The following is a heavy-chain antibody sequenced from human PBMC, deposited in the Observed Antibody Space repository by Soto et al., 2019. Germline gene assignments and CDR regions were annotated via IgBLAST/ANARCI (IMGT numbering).Heavy chain of an antibody. CDR3: TTESLYDSSGTPFDY. CDR1: GFTFSNAW. D-gene: IGHD3-22*01. J-gene: IGHJ4*02. CDR2: IKSKTDGGTT. Sequence: PGGSLRLSCAASGFTFSNAWMNWVRQAPGKGLEWVGRIKSKTDGGTTDYAAPVKGRFTISRDDSKNTLYLQMNSLKTEDTAVYYCTTESLYDSSGTPFDYWGQGTQVTVSS. V-gene: IGHV3-15*07.